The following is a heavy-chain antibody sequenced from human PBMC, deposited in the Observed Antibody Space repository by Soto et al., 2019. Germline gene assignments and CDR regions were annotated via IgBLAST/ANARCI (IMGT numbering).Heavy chain of an antibody. CDR1: GFTFSSYE. V-gene: IGHV3-48*03. D-gene: IGHD2-21*01. CDR3: ASRNSHFDY. CDR2: ISSSGSTI. J-gene: IGHJ4*02. Sequence: EVQLVEAGGGLGQPGGSLRLSCAASGFTFSSYEMNWVRQAPGKGLEWVSYISSSGSTIYYADSVKGRFTISRDNAKNSLYLQMNSLRAEDTAVYYCASRNSHFDYWGQGTLVTVSS.